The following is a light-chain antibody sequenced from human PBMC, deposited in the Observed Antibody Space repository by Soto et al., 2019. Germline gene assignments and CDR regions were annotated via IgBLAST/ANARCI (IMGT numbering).Light chain of an antibody. J-gene: IGKJ5*01. Sequence: IVWTQSPATLSLSPGERATLSCRASQSVSSYLAWYQQKPGQAPRLLIYDASNRATGIPARFSGSGSGTDFTLTISSLEPEDFAVYYCQQRSNLITFGQGTRLEIK. V-gene: IGKV3-11*01. CDR2: DAS. CDR1: QSVSSY. CDR3: QQRSNLIT.